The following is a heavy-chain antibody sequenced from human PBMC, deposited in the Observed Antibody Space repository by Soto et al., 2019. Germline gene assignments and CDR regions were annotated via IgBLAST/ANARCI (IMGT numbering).Heavy chain of an antibody. CDR1: GFTFSSYG. Sequence: GGSLRLSCAASGFTFSSYGMHWVRQAPGKGLEWVAVISYDGSNKYYADSVKGRFTISRDNSKNTLYLQMNSLRAEDTAVYYCAKEERYYYDSSGYYQGPDYWGQGTLVTVSS. V-gene: IGHV3-30*18. CDR2: ISYDGSNK. D-gene: IGHD3-22*01. CDR3: AKEERYYYDSSGYYQGPDY. J-gene: IGHJ4*02.